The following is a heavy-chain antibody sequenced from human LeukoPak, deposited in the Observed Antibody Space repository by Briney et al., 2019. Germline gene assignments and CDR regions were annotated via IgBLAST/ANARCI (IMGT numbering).Heavy chain of an antibody. Sequence: GESLKISCKGSGYSFTSYWIGWVRQMPGKGLEWMGIIYLGDSDTRYSPSFQGQVTISADKSISTAYLQWSSLKASDAAMYYCARHGPYYYDSSGYYHPLDYWGQGTLVTVSS. J-gene: IGHJ4*02. CDR3: ARHGPYYYDSSGYYHPLDY. V-gene: IGHV5-51*01. CDR1: GYSFTSYW. CDR2: IYLGDSDT. D-gene: IGHD3-22*01.